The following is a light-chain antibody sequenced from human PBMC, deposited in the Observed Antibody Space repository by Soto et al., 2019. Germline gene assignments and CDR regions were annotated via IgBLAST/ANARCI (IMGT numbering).Light chain of an antibody. J-gene: IGLJ2*01. V-gene: IGLV3-21*02. Sequence: SYELTQPPSVSVAPGQTARITCGGNRIGTESVHWYQQKPGQAPVLVVYDDSDRPSGIPERFSGSNSGNTATLTLSRVEAGDEADYYCQVWDTTINHVLFGGGTNVTVL. CDR3: QVWDTTINHVL. CDR2: DDS. CDR1: RIGTES.